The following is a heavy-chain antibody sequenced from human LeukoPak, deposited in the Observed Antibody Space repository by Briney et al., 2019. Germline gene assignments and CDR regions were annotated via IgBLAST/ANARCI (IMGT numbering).Heavy chain of an antibody. CDR3: TRDSGTYNWFDP. Sequence: GGSLRLSCAASGXTFSGSAIHWVRQSSGKGLEWVGQIDKKDKGYATATAYAASVKGRFTISRDDSINTAYLQMKSLKTEDTALYYCTRDSGTYNWFDPWGQGTLVTVSS. J-gene: IGHJ5*02. V-gene: IGHV3-73*01. CDR1: GXTFSGSA. D-gene: IGHD1-26*01. CDR2: IDKKDKGYATAT.